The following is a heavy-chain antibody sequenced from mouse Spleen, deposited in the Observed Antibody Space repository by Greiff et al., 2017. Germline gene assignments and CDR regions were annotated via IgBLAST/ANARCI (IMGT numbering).Heavy chain of an antibody. V-gene: IGHV5-6*01. J-gene: IGHJ2*01. Sequence: EVQLVESGGDLVKPGGSLKLSCAASGFTFSSYGMSWVRQTPDKRLEWVATISSGGSYTYYPDSVKGRFTISRDNAKNTLYLQMSSLKSEDTAMYYCARQETTVALDYWGQGTTLTVSS. D-gene: IGHD1-1*01. CDR2: ISSGGSYT. CDR3: ARQETTVALDY. CDR1: GFTFSSYG.